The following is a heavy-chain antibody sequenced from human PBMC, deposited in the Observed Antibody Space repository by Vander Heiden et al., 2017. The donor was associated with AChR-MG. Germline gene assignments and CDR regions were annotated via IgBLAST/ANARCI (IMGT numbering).Heavy chain of an antibody. CDR2: MNPNSGNT. J-gene: IGHJ6*03. CDR1: GYTFTSYD. V-gene: IGHV1-8*01. Sequence: QVQLVQSGAEVKKPGASVKVSCKASGYTFTSYDINWVRQATGQGLEWMGWMNPNSGNTGYAQQFQGRVTMTRNTSISTAYMEMSSLRSEDTAVYYCARGITMGQRYYYYYMDVWGKGTTVTVSS. D-gene: IGHD3-10*01. CDR3: ARGITMGQRYYYYYMDV.